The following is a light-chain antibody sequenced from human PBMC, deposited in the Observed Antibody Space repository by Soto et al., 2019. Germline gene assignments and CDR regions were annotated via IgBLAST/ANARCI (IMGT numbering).Light chain of an antibody. J-gene: IGLJ1*01. CDR3: SSYTRSSTLV. CDR2: EVS. CDR1: SSDVGGYNY. V-gene: IGLV2-14*01. Sequence: QSALTQPASVSGSPGQSITISCTGTSSDVGGYNYVSWYQQHPGKAPKLIIYEVSNRPSGVSNRFSGSKSGNTASLTISGLQAEDEADYYCSSYTRSSTLVFGTGTKLTVL.